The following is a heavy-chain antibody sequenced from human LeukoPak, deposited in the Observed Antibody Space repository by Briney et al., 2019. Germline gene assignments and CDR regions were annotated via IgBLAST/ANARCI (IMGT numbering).Heavy chain of an antibody. CDR3: ARAGYYYDGSGYYYADY. CDR2: INHSGST. Sequence: PSETLSLTCAVYGGSFSGYYWSWIRQPPGKGLEWIGEINHSGSTNYNPSLKSRVTISVDTSKNQFSLKLSSVTAADTAVYYCARAGYYYDGSGYYYADYWGQGTLVTVSS. D-gene: IGHD3-22*01. CDR1: GGSFSGYY. J-gene: IGHJ4*02. V-gene: IGHV4-34*01.